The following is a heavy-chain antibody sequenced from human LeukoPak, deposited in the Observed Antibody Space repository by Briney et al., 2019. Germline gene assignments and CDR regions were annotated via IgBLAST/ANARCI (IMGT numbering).Heavy chain of an antibody. D-gene: IGHD3-9*01. CDR1: GYTFTGYY. Sequence: ASVKVSCKASGYTFTGYYMHWVRQAPGQGLEWMGWINPNSGGTNYAQKFQGRVTMTRDTSISTAYMELSRLRSDDTAVYYCARDGALTGYYDILTGYYGYWGQGTLVTVSS. CDR3: ARDGALTGYYDILTGYYGY. CDR2: INPNSGGT. V-gene: IGHV1-2*02. J-gene: IGHJ4*02.